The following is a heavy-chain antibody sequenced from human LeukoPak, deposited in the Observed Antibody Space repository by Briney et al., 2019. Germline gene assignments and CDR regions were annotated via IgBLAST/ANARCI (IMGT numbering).Heavy chain of an antibody. Sequence: SQTLSLTCAISGDSVSSDSATWNWIRQSPSRGLEWLGRTYYRSKWYNDYAISVKSRITVNPDTSKNQFTLQLKSVTPEDTAVYYCARVVAARHYYYYYGMDVWGQGTTVTVSS. CDR2: TYYRSKWYN. J-gene: IGHJ6*02. CDR1: GDSVSSDSAT. V-gene: IGHV6-1*01. CDR3: ARVVAARHYYYYYGMDV. D-gene: IGHD2-15*01.